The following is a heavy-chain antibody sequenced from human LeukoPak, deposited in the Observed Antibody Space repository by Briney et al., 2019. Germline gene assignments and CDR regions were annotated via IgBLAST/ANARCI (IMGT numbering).Heavy chain of an antibody. D-gene: IGHD4-17*01. CDR1: GFTFRGYS. V-gene: IGHV3-48*01. Sequence: PRGSLRLSCAASGFTFRGYSMNWVRQAPGKGLEWVSYISSSSSAIYYADPRKARFTISRDNDKNSLYLQMNSQRAEDTAVYNCARDQSYGEYTHVFDYWGQGTLVTVSS. CDR3: ARDQSYGEYTHVFDY. J-gene: IGHJ4*02. CDR2: ISSSSSAI.